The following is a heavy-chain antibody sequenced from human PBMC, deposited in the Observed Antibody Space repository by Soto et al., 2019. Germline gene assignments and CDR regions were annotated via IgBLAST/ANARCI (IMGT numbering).Heavy chain of an antibody. CDR2: VYYTGGS. D-gene: IGHD6-19*01. J-gene: IGHJ4*02. Sequence: SETLSLTCTVSGGSVSSGDYYWSWIRQPPGKGLEWIAYVYYTGGSYYNPSLKSRATISIDTSKNQFSLKMNSVTAADTAVYYCARDHRSGYDNWGQGVLVTVSS. CDR3: ARDHRSGYDN. V-gene: IGHV4-30-4*01. CDR1: GGSVSSGDYY.